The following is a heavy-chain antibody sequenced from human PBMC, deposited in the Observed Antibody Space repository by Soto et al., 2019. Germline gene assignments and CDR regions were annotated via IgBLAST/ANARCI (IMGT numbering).Heavy chain of an antibody. D-gene: IGHD2-2*01. CDR2: IVPMNGSP. J-gene: IGHJ4*02. V-gene: IGHV1-69*13. Sequence: SVKVSCKASGGMFYSSAINWVRQAPGQGLEWMGGIVPMNGSPKYAQEFQDRVTITADASATTAYLDLSGLKSEDTAVYYCTFAPNWTYQLTRYWGRGPLVPVSS. CDR3: TFAPNWTYQLTRY. CDR1: GGMFYSSA.